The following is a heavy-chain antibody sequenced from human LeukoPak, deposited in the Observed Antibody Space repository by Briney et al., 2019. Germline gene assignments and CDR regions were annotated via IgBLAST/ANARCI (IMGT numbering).Heavy chain of an antibody. CDR2: IIPIFGTA. Sequence: SVKVSCKASGGTFSSYAISWVRQAPGQGLEWMGGIIPIFGTANYAQKFQGRVTMTEDTSTDTAYMELSSLRSEDTAVYYCATSGFWSGYYWFDPWGQGTLVTVSS. CDR1: GGTFSSYA. CDR3: ATSGFWSGYYWFDP. V-gene: IGHV1-69*06. J-gene: IGHJ5*02. D-gene: IGHD3-3*01.